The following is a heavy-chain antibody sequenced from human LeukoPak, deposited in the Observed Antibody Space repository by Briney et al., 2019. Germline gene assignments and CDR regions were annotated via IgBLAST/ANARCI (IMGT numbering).Heavy chain of an antibody. J-gene: IGHJ4*02. V-gene: IGHV4-61*02. CDR2: IYTSGST. CDR3: ARHTDY. Sequence: SETLSLTCTVSGGSISSGSYYWSWIRQPAGKGLEWIGRIYTSGSTTYNSSLKSRVTISLDTSKNQFSLKLSSVTAADTAVYYCARHTDYWGQGTLVTVSS. CDR1: GGSISSGSYY.